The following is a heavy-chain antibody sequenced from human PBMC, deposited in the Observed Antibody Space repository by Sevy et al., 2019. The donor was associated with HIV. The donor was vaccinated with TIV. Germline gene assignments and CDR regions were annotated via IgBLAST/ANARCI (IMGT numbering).Heavy chain of an antibody. J-gene: IGHJ3*02. D-gene: IGHD3-22*01. CDR1: GFTFSSYA. CDR3: AGGRYDSSGSFDAFDI. V-gene: IGHV3-23*01. Sequence: GGSLRLSCAASGFTFSSYALNWVRQAPGKGLEWVSTIYGSRGVTYYADYVKGRFTISRDNSKNTLYLQMNSLRTEDTDVYFCAGGRYDSSGSFDAFDIWGQGTMVTVSS. CDR2: IYGSRGVT.